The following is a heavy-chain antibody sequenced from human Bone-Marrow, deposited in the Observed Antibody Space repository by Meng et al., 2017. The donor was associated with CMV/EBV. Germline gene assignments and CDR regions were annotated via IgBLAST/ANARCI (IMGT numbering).Heavy chain of an antibody. J-gene: IGHJ5*02. D-gene: IGHD5-24*01. CDR2: IYYSGRT. Sequence: SKILSFTCTVSGGPISSSSYYWGWIRQPPGKGLEWIGSIYYSGRTYYNPSLKSRVTISVDTSKDQFSLKLGSVTAAGTAVYYCASRPGYTFNWFDPWGQGTLVTVSS. CDR3: ASRPGYTFNWFDP. V-gene: IGHV4-39*01. CDR1: GGPISSSSYY.